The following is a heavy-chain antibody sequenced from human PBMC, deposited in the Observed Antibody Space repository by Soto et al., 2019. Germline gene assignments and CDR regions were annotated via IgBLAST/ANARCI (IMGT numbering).Heavy chain of an antibody. D-gene: IGHD3-22*01. J-gene: IGHJ4*02. CDR1: GGTFSSYA. CDR3: ARDSRYYYDSSGYSSFYY. V-gene: IGHV1-69*01. Sequence: QVQLVQSGAEVKKPGSSVKVSCKASGGTFSSYAISWVRQAPGQGLEWMGGIIPIFGTANYAQKFQGRVTMSADESTSTAYMELISLRSEDTAVYYCARDSRYYYDSSGYSSFYYWGQGTLVTVSS. CDR2: IIPIFGTA.